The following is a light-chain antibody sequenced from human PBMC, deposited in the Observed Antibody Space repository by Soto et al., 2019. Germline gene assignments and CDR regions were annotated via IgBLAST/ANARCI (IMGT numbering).Light chain of an antibody. Sequence: EILLTQSPSTLSSFPGDRVTLSCRASQAVNTRLAWYQHKPGQAPRLLIYLASNRAAGVPARFSGSGSGTEFTLTISSLQSEDFEVYFCQQYTYWPRTFGQGTKVDIK. V-gene: IGKV3D-15*01. CDR2: LAS. J-gene: IGKJ1*01. CDR3: QQYTYWPRT. CDR1: QAVNTR.